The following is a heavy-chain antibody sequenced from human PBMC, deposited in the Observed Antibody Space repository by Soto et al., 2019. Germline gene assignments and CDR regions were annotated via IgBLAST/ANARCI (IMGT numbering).Heavy chain of an antibody. Sequence: ASVQVSCKVSGYTLTELSMHWVRQAPGKGLEWMGGFDPEDGETIYAQKFQGRVTMTEDTSTDTAYMELSSLRSEDTAVYYCATDSSGWYGSGFDYWGQGTLVTVSS. CDR3: ATDSSGWYGSGFDY. CDR1: GYTLTELS. J-gene: IGHJ4*02. CDR2: FDPEDGET. V-gene: IGHV1-24*01. D-gene: IGHD6-19*01.